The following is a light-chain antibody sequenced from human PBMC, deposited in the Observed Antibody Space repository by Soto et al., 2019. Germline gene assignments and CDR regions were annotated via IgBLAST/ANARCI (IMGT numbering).Light chain of an antibody. V-gene: IGLV2-14*01. J-gene: IGLJ2*01. CDR2: EVS. Sequence: QSALTQPASVSGSPGQSITISCTGTSSDVGGYNYVSWYQQHPGKAPKLMIYEVSNRPSGVSNRFSGSKSGNTASLTISGLQAEDEADYYCSSYTGSTTLGVFGGGTKVTVL. CDR3: SSYTGSTTLGV. CDR1: SSDVGGYNY.